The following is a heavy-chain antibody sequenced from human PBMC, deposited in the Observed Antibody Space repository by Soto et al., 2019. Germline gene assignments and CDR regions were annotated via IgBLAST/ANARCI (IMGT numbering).Heavy chain of an antibody. CDR3: ARDWSAEVLPDY. CDR1: GYPFTTYG. D-gene: IGHD3-10*01. J-gene: IGHJ4*02. V-gene: IGHV1-18*01. Sequence: QVQLVQSGAEVGKPGASVKVSCKASGYPFTTYGISWVRQAPGQGLEWMGWISTYNGNTQFAQRFQGRVTMTTDTSTSTAYMELRSLTSDDTAVYYCARDWSAEVLPDYWGQGTLVTVSS. CDR2: ISTYNGNT.